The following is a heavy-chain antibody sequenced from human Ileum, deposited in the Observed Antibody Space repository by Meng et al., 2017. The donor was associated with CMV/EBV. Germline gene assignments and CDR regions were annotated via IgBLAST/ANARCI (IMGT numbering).Heavy chain of an antibody. CDR3: ARSGDPGITVTGAFDI. CDR2: INGGNGDT. V-gene: IGHV1-3*01. Sequence: GYSLAALGMHWVRQTPGQKREWMGYINGGNGDTAFSTKGQGRVTITRDTSASTAYMELNNLRSEDTGIYYCARSGDPGITVTGAFDIWGQGILVTVSS. J-gene: IGHJ4*02. D-gene: IGHD6-19*01. CDR1: GYSLAALG.